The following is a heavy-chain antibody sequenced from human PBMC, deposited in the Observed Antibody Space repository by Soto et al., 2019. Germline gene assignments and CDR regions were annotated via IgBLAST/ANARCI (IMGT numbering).Heavy chain of an antibody. Sequence: QVQLVESGGGVVQAGGSLGLSCTASGFTFSTYGMHWVRQAPGKGPEWVAVMSHDGSHKAFLDSVKGRFIISRDNSKNTRFLQMNSLRPDDTAVYYCPSRPRSGWDHYYYGMDVGGQGTTVIVSS. CDR3: PSRPRSGWDHYYYGMDV. CDR1: GFTFSTYG. CDR2: MSHDGSHK. D-gene: IGHD6-19*01. V-gene: IGHV3-30*03. J-gene: IGHJ6*02.